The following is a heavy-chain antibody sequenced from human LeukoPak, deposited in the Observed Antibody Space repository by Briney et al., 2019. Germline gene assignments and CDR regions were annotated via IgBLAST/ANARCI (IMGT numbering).Heavy chain of an antibody. D-gene: IGHD3-3*02. CDR2: ISYDGSNK. CDR1: GFTFSSYA. Sequence: GGSLRLSCAASGFTFSSYAMHWVRQAPGKGLERVAVISYDGSNKYYADSVKGRFTISRDNSKNTLYLQMNSLRAEDTAVYYCAREPLAHWGQGTLVTVSS. J-gene: IGHJ4*02. CDR3: AREPLAH. V-gene: IGHV3-30*04.